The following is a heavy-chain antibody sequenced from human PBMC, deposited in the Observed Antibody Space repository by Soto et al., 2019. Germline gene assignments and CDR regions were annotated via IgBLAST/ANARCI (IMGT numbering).Heavy chain of an antibody. Sequence: ALETLPHTCSVARAFINSGGFYYSWIRQPPGKGLEWLGYIFHSGSTLYNPSLRGRLTLSADTSRNQLSLYLTSVTAADTAVYYCVRGGIAGHWFDPWGQGILVTVSS. V-gene: IGHV4-31*03. D-gene: IGHD2-15*01. CDR2: IFHSGST. J-gene: IGHJ5*02. CDR1: RAFINSGGFY. CDR3: VRGGIAGHWFDP.